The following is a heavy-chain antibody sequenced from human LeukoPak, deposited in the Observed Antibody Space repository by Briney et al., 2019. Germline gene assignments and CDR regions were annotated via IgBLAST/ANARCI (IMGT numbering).Heavy chain of an antibody. CDR1: RFTLSSYW. J-gene: IGHJ4*02. Sequence: GGSLRLSCAASRFTLSSYWMHWVRQAPGKGLVWVSRINSDGSSTTYADSVKGRFTISRDNAKNTLYLQMNSLRAEDTGVYYCARIASHSSSWYDGGYWGQGTLATVSS. V-gene: IGHV3-74*01. CDR3: ARIASHSSSWYDGGY. D-gene: IGHD6-13*01. CDR2: INSDGSST.